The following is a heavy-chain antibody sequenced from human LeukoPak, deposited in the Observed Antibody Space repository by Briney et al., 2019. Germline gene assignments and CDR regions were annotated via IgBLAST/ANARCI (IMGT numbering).Heavy chain of an antibody. CDR3: ATDPRYDFWSGPTVPH. D-gene: IGHD3-3*01. CDR2: INPNSGGT. V-gene: IGHV1-2*02. CDR1: GYTFTGYY. J-gene: IGHJ4*02. Sequence: GASVKVSCKASGYTFTGYYMHWVRQAPGQGLERMGWINPNSGGTNYAQKFQGRVTMTRDTSISTAYMELSRLRSDDTAVYYCATDPRYDFWSGPTVPHWGQGTLVTVSS.